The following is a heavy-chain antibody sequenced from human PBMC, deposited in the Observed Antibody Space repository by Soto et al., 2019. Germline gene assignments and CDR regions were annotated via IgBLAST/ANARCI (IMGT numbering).Heavy chain of an antibody. Sequence: QVQLQESGPGLVKPSETLSLTCTVSGGSITNYYCSWFRQPPGKGLEWIGYINYDGYSAYNLSLKRRVTLSMDRYRTQLSLMLESVTATDTAVYYCARHGFGPLHGLVDVWGQGTTVIVSS. CDR3: ARHGFGPLHGLVDV. CDR2: INYDGYS. CDR1: GGSITNYY. J-gene: IGHJ6*02. V-gene: IGHV4-59*08. D-gene: IGHD3-10*01.